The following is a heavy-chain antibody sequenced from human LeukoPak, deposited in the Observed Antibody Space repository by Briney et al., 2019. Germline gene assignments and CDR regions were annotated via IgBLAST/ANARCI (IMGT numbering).Heavy chain of an antibody. CDR1: GYSFTSYW. D-gene: IGHD1-7*01. Sequence: GQSLKISCKGSGYSFTSYWIGWVRQMPGKGLEWMGSIYPGDSDTRYSPSFQCQVAISAAKSISTAYLQWSSLKASDTAMYYCARRDKWNYRAFDIWGQGTMVTVSS. CDR3: ARRDKWNYRAFDI. V-gene: IGHV5-51*01. CDR2: IYPGDSDT. J-gene: IGHJ3*02.